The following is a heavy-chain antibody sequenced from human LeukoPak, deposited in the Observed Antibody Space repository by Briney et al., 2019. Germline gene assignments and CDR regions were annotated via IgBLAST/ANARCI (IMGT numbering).Heavy chain of an antibody. D-gene: IGHD1-7*01. J-gene: IGHJ3*02. CDR2: ITGSGSGA. CDR3: AGGTPGWDAFDI. CDR1: GFTFSSFA. Sequence: PGGSLRLSCAASGFTFSSFAINWVRQAPGKGLEWVSVITGSGSGADYADSVKGRFTISRDNSKNTLYLQMNSLRAEDTAVYYCAGGTPGWDAFDIWGQGTMVTVSS. V-gene: IGHV3-23*01.